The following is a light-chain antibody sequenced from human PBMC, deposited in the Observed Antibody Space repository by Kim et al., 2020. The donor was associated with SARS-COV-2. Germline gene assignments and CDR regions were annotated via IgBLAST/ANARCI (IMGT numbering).Light chain of an antibody. CDR1: QSVRSN. CDR2: GAS. CDR3: QQYNNWPQT. Sequence: GSPGERATLSCKASQSVRSNLAWYQQKPGQAPRLLIYGASTRATGIPARFSGSGSGTEFTLTISSLQSEDFAVYYCQQYNNWPQTFGPGTKVDIK. J-gene: IGKJ3*01. V-gene: IGKV3-15*01.